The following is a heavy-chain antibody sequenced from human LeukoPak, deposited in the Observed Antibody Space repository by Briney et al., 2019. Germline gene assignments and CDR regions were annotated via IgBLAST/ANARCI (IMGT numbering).Heavy chain of an antibody. V-gene: IGHV4-34*01. CDR1: GGSISSYY. CDR3: ARARFLEWHFDY. D-gene: IGHD3-3*01. CDR2: INHSGST. J-gene: IGHJ4*02. Sequence: PSETLSLTCTVSGGSISSYYWSWIRQPPGKGLEWIGEINHSGSTNYNPSLKSRVTISVDTSKNQFSLKLSSVTAADTAVYYCARARFLEWHFDYWGQGTLVTVSS.